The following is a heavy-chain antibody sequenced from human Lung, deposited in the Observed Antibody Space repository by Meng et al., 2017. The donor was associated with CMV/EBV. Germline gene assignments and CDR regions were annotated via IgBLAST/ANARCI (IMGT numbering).Heavy chain of an antibody. Sequence: SVXVSCKASGYTFTAHYFHWVRQAPGQGLEWMGWIHPHRGDTNYAQQFQGRVTLTRDTSINTGYMELTRLTSDDTAVYYCARDNNWGPDYWGQGTLVTGS. J-gene: IGHJ4*02. V-gene: IGHV1-2*02. D-gene: IGHD7-27*01. CDR3: ARDNNWGPDY. CDR2: IHPHRGDT. CDR1: GYTFTAHY.